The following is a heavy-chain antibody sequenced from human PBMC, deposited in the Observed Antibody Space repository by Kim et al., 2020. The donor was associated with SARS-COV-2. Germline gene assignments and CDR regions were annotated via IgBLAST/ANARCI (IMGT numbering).Heavy chain of an antibody. V-gene: IGHV3-30*18. J-gene: IGHJ3*01. Sequence: GGSLRLSCAASGFTFSSYGMHWVRQAPGKGLDWVALISYDGSNKYYADSVKGRFTISRDNSKSTLYLQMSNLTSEDTAVYYCAKASSREQWLVKGWGQGT. D-gene: IGHD6-19*01. CDR2: ISYDGSNK. CDR3: AKASSREQWLVKG. CDR1: GFTFSSYG.